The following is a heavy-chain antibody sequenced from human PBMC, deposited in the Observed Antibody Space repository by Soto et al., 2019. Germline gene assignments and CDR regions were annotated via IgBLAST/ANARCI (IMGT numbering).Heavy chain of an antibody. CDR3: ATAKLLLPWLFDY. D-gene: IGHD2-15*01. CDR2: IYSGGST. Sequence: GGSLRLSCASSGFTVSSNYMSWVRQAPGKGLEWVSVIYSGGSTYYADSVKGRFIISRDDSKNTLFLQMNSLRAEDTAVYYCATAKLLLPWLFDYWGQGTLVTVSS. V-gene: IGHV3-66*01. J-gene: IGHJ4*02. CDR1: GFTVSSNY.